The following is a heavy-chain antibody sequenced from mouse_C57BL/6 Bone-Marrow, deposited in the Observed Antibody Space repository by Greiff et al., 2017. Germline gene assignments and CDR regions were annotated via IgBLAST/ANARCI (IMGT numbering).Heavy chain of an antibody. Sequence: EVMLVESGAELVRPGASVKLSCTASGFNIKDDYMHWVKQRPEQGLEWIGWIDPENGDTEYASNFQGKATITADTSSNTAYLQLSSLTSEYTAVYYCTTWLRRWWYFDVWGTGTTVTVSS. CDR2: IDPENGDT. V-gene: IGHV14-4*01. CDR1: GFNIKDDY. D-gene: IGHD2-2*01. J-gene: IGHJ1*03. CDR3: TTWLRRWWYFDV.